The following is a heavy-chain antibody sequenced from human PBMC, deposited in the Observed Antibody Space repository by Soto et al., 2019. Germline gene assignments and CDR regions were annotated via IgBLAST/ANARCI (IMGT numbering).Heavy chain of an antibody. D-gene: IGHD1-26*01. V-gene: IGHV1-69*01. CDR2: VIPILGQA. CDR3: ARVGGVGAPPGADF. CDR1: GGIFSSYA. J-gene: IGHJ4*02. Sequence: QVQLVQSGAEVKKPGSSVKVSCKASGGIFSSYAISWLRQAPGQGLEWMGAVIPILGQAYYAPHFQDRVTITADDSTRTAYMDLISLRSDDTAVYFCARVGGVGAPPGADFWGQGTLVTVSS.